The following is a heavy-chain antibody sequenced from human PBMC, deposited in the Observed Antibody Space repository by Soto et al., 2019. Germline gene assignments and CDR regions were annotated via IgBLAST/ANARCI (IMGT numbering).Heavy chain of an antibody. Sequence: PGGSLRLSCAASGFTFSNAWMNWVRQAPWKGLEWVGRIKSKTDGGTTDYAAPVKGRFTISRDDSKNTLYLQMNSLKTEDTAVYYCTTALGYSSGWYYYYYAMDVWGKGPTVTVSS. CDR2: IKSKTDGGTT. J-gene: IGHJ6*04. V-gene: IGHV3-15*07. D-gene: IGHD6-19*01. CDR1: GFTFSNAW. CDR3: TTALGYSSGWYYYYYAMDV.